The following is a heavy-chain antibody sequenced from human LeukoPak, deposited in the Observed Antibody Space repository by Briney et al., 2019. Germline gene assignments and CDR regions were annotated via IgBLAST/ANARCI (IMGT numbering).Heavy chain of an antibody. Sequence: GGSLRLSCAASGFTFDDYGMSWVRQAPGEGLEWVSGINWNGGSTGYADSVKGRFTISRDNAKNSLYLQMNSLRAEDTALYYCARVGSSGWYAPYYFDYWGQGTLVTVSS. D-gene: IGHD6-19*01. CDR1: GFTFDDYG. CDR3: ARVGSSGWYAPYYFDY. V-gene: IGHV3-20*04. J-gene: IGHJ4*02. CDR2: INWNGGST.